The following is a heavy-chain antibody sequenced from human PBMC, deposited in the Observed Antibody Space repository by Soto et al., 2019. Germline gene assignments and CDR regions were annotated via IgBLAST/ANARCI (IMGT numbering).Heavy chain of an antibody. CDR2: TSTSGGST. CDR3: AKDQAEGGFTYGFFYYYGLDV. Sequence: EVRLLASGGALVQPGGSLRLSCAASGFTFRTYAMSWVRQAPGRGLEWVSATSTSGGSTYYADSVKGRFTVSRDNSKNTLHLQMNSLRAEDTAVYYCAKDQAEGGFTYGFFYYYGLDVWGQGTTVTVSS. V-gene: IGHV3-23*01. CDR1: GFTFRTYA. D-gene: IGHD3-10*01. J-gene: IGHJ6*02.